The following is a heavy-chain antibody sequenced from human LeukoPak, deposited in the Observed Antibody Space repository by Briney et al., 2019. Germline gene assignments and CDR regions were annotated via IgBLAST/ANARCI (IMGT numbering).Heavy chain of an antibody. CDR3: ARAPVYYYGSGSFDY. J-gene: IGHJ4*02. Sequence: ASVKVSCKASGYTFTGYYMHWVRQAPGQGLEWMGWINPNRGGTNHAQKFQGRVTMTRDTSISTAYMELSRLRSDDTAVYYCARAPVYYYGSGSFDYWGQGTLATVSS. V-gene: IGHV1-2*02. D-gene: IGHD3-10*01. CDR1: GYTFTGYY. CDR2: INPNRGGT.